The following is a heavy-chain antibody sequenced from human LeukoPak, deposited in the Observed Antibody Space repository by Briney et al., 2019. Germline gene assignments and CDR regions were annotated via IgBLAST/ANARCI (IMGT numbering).Heavy chain of an antibody. CDR3: ARAPRDYDFWSGSYPDY. Sequence: ASVKVSCKASGYTFTGYYMHWVRQAPGQGLEWMGWINPNSGGTNYAQKFQDRVTMTRDTSISTAYMELSRLRSDDTAVYYCARAPRDYDFWSGSYPDYWGQGTLVTVSS. CDR1: GYTFTGYY. V-gene: IGHV1-2*02. D-gene: IGHD3-3*01. J-gene: IGHJ4*02. CDR2: INPNSGGT.